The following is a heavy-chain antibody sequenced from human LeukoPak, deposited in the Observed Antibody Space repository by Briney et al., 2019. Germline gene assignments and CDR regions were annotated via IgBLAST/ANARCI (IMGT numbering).Heavy chain of an antibody. J-gene: IGHJ4*02. V-gene: IGHV3-74*03. CDR3: ARGTSATAAIDY. CDR2: IDSDGNKV. CDR1: AVIFNNYW. Sequence: TGGSLRLSCAAAAVIFNNYWMLWVRQAPGKGLVWVSQIDSDGNKVTYGDSAKGRFTTSRDNAQNTLYLQMSSLRADDPAVYYCARGTSATAAIDYWGQGTLVAVSS. D-gene: IGHD6-13*01.